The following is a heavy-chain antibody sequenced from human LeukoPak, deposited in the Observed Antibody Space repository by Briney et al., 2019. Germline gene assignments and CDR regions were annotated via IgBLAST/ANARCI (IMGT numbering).Heavy chain of an antibody. D-gene: IGHD1-1*01. CDR1: GDSVSSGNYY. Sequence: SETLSLTCSVSGDSVSSGNYYWSWIRQPPGKGLEWIGHVDYSGTTSYNPSLRRRVAISLETSKNQFSLKVMYLTAADTAVYYCARGIRTGYGYWGQEILVTVSS. CDR2: VDYSGTT. V-gene: IGHV4-61*01. CDR3: ARGIRTGYGY. J-gene: IGHJ4*02.